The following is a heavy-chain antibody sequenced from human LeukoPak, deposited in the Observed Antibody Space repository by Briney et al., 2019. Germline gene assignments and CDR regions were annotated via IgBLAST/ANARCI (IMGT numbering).Heavy chain of an antibody. CDR3: AKTGGDSVLYYYYMDV. D-gene: IGHD3-10*01. CDR2: ISGSGGST. Sequence: GGSLRLSCAASGLTFSSYAMSWVRQAPGKGLEWVSAISGSGGSTYYADSVKGRFTISRDYSKNTLYLQMNSLRAEDTAVYYCAKTGGDSVLYYYYMDVWGKGTTVTVSS. CDR1: GLTFSSYA. J-gene: IGHJ6*03. V-gene: IGHV3-23*01.